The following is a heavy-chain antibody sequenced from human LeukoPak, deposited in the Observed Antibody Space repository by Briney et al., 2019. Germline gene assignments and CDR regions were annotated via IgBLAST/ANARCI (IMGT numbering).Heavy chain of an antibody. CDR3: ARSYPDYYDSSGYYY. CDR2: IYHSGST. Sequence: PETLSLTCAVSGGSISSSNWWSWVRQPPGKGLEWIGEIYHSGSTNYNPSLKSRVTISVDKSKNQFSLKLSSVTAADTAVYYCARSYPDYYDSSGYYYWGRGTLVTVSS. D-gene: IGHD3-22*01. V-gene: IGHV4-4*03. J-gene: IGHJ4*02. CDR1: GGSISSSNW.